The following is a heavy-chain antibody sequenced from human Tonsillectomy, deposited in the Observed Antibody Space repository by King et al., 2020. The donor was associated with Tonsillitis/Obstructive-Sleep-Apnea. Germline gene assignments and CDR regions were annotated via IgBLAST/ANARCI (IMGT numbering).Heavy chain of an antibody. J-gene: IGHJ4*02. V-gene: IGHV3-33*01. CDR1: GFTFSSYG. CDR2: IWYDGSNK. CDR3: ARDLGSSGWYDY. D-gene: IGHD6-19*01. Sequence: VQLVESGGGVVQPGRSLRLSCAASGFTFSSYGMHWVRQAPGKGLEWVAVIWYDGSNKYYADSVKGRFTISRDNSKNTLYLQMNSLRAEDTAVYYCARDLGSSGWYDYWGQGTLVTVSS.